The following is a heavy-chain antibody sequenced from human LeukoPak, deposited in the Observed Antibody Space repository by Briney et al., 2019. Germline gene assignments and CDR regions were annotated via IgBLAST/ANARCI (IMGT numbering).Heavy chain of an antibody. D-gene: IGHD3-16*01. Sequence: SEPLSLTCTVSGGSISSYYWSWIRQPPGKKLEWIGYIYYSGNTNYNPSLKSRVTISIDTSKNQFSLKVSSVTAADTAVYYCARVGDGNFDYWGQGTLVTVSS. CDR3: ARVGDGNFDY. J-gene: IGHJ4*02. CDR1: GGSISSYY. V-gene: IGHV4-59*08. CDR2: IYYSGNT.